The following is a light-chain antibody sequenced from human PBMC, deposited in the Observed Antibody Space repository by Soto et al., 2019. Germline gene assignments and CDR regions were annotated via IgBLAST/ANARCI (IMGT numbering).Light chain of an antibody. CDR2: GAS. V-gene: IGKV3-15*01. J-gene: IGKJ1*01. CDR1: QSVDTK. CDR3: QQYTQGRWK. Sequence: EIVMTQSPATLSVSPGERATLSCRASQSVDTKLAWYQQKPGQAPRLLMYGASTRASDIPARFSGSGSGTEFTLTINSLQSEDFAVYYCQQYTQGRWKCGQGTRVEF.